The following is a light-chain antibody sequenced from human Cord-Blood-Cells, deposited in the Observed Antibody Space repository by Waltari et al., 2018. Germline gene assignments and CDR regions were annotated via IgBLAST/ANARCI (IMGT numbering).Light chain of an antibody. Sequence: DIQMTQSPPTLSASVGDRVTITCRASQSISSWLAWYQQKPGKAPKLLIYKASSLESGVPSRFSGSGSGTEFTLTISSLQPDDFATYYCQQYNSSTWTFGQGTKVEIK. CDR2: KAS. CDR1: QSISSW. V-gene: IGKV1-5*03. CDR3: QQYNSSTWT. J-gene: IGKJ1*01.